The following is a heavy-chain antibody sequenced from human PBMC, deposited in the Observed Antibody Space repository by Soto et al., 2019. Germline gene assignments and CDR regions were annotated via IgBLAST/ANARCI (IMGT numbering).Heavy chain of an antibody. CDR2: IYHSGNT. CDR3: AKRSGWYEDY. J-gene: IGHJ4*02. D-gene: IGHD6-19*01. CDR1: GGSISSSNW. Sequence: PSETLSLTCAVSGGSISSSNWWSWVRQPPGKGLEWIGEIYHSGNTHYNPSLKSRVTISVDKSESQFSLKLSSVTAADTAVYYCAKRSGWYEDYWGQGTLVTVSS. V-gene: IGHV4-4*02.